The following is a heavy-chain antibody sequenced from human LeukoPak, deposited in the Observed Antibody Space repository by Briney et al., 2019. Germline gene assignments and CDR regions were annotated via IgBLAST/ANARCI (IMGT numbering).Heavy chain of an antibody. CDR1: GFPFTSYG. D-gene: IGHD3-10*01. J-gene: IGHJ6*02. V-gene: IGHV1-18*01. CDR2: ISAYNGNT. Sequence: ASVKVSCKASGFPFTSYGFTWVRQAPGQGLEWMGWISAYNGNTNYAQKVLGRVTVTTDTSTSTVYMELRSLRSDDTAVYYCARDYYGSDNYYYYGMDVWGQGTTVTISS. CDR3: ARDYYGSDNYYYYGMDV.